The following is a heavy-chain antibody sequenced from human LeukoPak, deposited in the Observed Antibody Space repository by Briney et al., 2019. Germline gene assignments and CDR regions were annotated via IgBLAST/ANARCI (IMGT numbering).Heavy chain of an antibody. Sequence: SETLSLPCTVSGGSLSSYYWSWIRQPPGKGLEGIGYIYYSGSTNYNPSLKSRVTISVDTSKNQFSLKLSSVTAADTAVYYCAREKRDGYGNDAFDIWGQGTMVTVSS. CDR3: AREKRDGYGNDAFDI. CDR2: IYYSGST. J-gene: IGHJ3*02. V-gene: IGHV4-59*01. CDR1: GGSLSSYY. D-gene: IGHD5-24*01.